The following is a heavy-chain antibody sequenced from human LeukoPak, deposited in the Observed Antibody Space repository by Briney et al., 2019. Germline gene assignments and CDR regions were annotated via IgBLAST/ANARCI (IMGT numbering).Heavy chain of an antibody. CDR3: ARDHYCSGNRCPFDP. J-gene: IGHJ5*02. CDR1: GYTFTGYY. CDR2: INPNSGGT. D-gene: IGHD2-2*01. V-gene: IGHV1-2*02. Sequence: GASVKVSCKASGYTFTGYYMHWVRQAPGQGLEWMGWINPNSGGTNYAQKFQGRVTMTRDTAISTAYMELSRLKSDDTAVYYCARDHYCSGNRCPFDPWGQGTLVTVSS.